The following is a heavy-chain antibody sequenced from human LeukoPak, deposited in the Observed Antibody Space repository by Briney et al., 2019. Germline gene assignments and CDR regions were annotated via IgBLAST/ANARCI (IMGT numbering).Heavy chain of an antibody. V-gene: IGHV3-7*01. Sequence: GGSLRLSCAASGFTFSNYWMNWVRQAPGMGLEWVANIKQDGSEKYYVDSVKGRFTVSRGNAKNSLYLQMNSLRAEDTAVYYCAKEGAYPIITYDSWGQGTLVTVSS. CDR3: AKEGAYPIITYDS. CDR1: GFTFSNYW. D-gene: IGHD3-10*01. J-gene: IGHJ5*01. CDR2: IKQDGSEK.